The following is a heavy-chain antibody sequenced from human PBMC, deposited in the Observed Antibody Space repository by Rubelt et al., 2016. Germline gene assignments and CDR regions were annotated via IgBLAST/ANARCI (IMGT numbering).Heavy chain of an antibody. CDR2: INHSGST. Sequence: QVQLQQWGAGLLKPSETLSLTCAVYGGSFSGYYWSWIRQPPGKGLEWIGEINHSGSTNYNPSLKSRFTISVDTSKNQFSLKLSSVTAADTAVYYCARGGIVVVVAAGINWFDPWGQGTLVTVSS. CDR3: ARGGIVVVVAAGINWFDP. V-gene: IGHV4-34*01. CDR1: GGSFSGYY. D-gene: IGHD2-15*01. J-gene: IGHJ5*02.